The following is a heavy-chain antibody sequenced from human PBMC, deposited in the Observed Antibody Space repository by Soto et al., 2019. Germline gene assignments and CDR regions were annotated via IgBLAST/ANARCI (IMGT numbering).Heavy chain of an antibody. J-gene: IGHJ6*02. Sequence: HPGGSLRLSCAASGFTVSSEHMSWVRQAPGKGLEWVSVIYSGGNTNYADSVKGRFTISRDNSKNTLYLQMNSLRAEDTAVYYCARGSDYNYYYGMDVWGQGTTVTVSS. CDR2: IYSGGNT. V-gene: IGHV3-53*01. CDR3: ARGSDYNYYYGMDV. CDR1: GFTVSSEH. D-gene: IGHD4-4*01.